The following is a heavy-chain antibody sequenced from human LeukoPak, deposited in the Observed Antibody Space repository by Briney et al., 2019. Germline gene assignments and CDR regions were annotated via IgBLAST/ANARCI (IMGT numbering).Heavy chain of an antibody. Sequence: SETLSLTCAVYGGSFSGYYWSWIRQPPGKGLEWIGEINHSGSTNYNPSLKSRVTISVDTSENQFSLKLSSVTAADTAVYYCARGRGNGMNYYYYYMDVWGKGTTVTVSS. CDR1: GGSFSGYY. CDR3: ARGRGNGMNYYYYYMDV. J-gene: IGHJ6*03. V-gene: IGHV4-34*01. CDR2: INHSGST. D-gene: IGHD1-1*01.